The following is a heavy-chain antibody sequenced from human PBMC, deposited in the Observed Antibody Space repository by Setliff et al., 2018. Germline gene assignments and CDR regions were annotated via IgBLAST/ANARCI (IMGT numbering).Heavy chain of an antibody. V-gene: IGHV4-39*01. CDR2: IYYSGIT. J-gene: IGHJ4*02. CDR3: AKITGMVGATPYYFDY. Sequence: PSETLSLTCTVSGGSISSSGYYWSWIRQPPGKGLEWIGNIYYSGITHYNPSLKSRVTISVDTSKNQFSLKLTSVTAADTAVYYCAKITGMVGATPYYFDYWGQGTLVTGSS. CDR1: GGSISSSGYY. D-gene: IGHD1-26*01.